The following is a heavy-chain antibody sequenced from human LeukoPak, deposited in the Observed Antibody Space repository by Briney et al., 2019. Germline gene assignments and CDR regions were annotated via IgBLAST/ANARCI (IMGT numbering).Heavy chain of an antibody. CDR3: AKDLSLSDYYDSSQPDY. CDR1: GFIFSNDA. D-gene: IGHD3-22*01. Sequence: GGSLRLSCAASGFIFSNDAMHWVRQAPGKGLEWVAFIWSDGSNKYYADSVKGRFTISRDNSEDTLYLQMNSLRVEDTAVYYCAKDLSLSDYYDSSQPDYWGQGTLVTVSS. CDR2: IWSDGSNK. V-gene: IGHV3-30*02. J-gene: IGHJ4*02.